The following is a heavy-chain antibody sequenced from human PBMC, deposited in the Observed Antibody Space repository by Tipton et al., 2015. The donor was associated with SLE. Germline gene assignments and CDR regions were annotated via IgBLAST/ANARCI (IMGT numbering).Heavy chain of an antibody. D-gene: IGHD2-21*01. J-gene: IGHJ5*02. CDR2: IKQDGSEK. CDR1: GFTFSSYW. V-gene: IGHV3-7*01. Sequence: SLRLSCAASGFTFSSYWTSWVRQAPGNGPEWVANIKQDGSEKYYVDSVKGRFTITRDNAKNSLYLQMNSLRAENTAAYYCARRVSATSNWFDHWGKGTLFIVS. CDR3: ARRVSATSNWFDH.